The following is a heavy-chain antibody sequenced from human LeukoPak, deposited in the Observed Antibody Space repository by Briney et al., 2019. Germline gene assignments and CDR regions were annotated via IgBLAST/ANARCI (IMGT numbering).Heavy chain of an antibody. D-gene: IGHD6-19*01. CDR1: GIEFRGYA. Sequence: GCALRLPCEACGIEFRGYAMHGVCQAPGKGPEWLAIESYVRSNKNYAHCAKDRLTISKGNSNYMLFLQLNSLRTDDTAVYVCATAYSSGLADYWGQGTLVTVSS. CDR3: ATAYSSGLADY. CDR2: ESYVRSNK. V-gene: IGHV3-30*04. J-gene: IGHJ4*02.